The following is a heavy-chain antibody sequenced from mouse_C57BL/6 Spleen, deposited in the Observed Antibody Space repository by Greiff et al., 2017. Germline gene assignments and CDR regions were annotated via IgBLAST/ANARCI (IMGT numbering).Heavy chain of an antibody. D-gene: IGHD4-1*01. V-gene: IGHV5-16*01. J-gene: IGHJ3*01. CDR2: INYDGSST. CDR3: ARDSLTGFAY. CDR1: GFTFSDYY. Sequence: EVKVVESEGGLVQPGSSMKLSCTASGFTFSDYYMAWVRQVPEKGLEWVANINYDGSSTYYLDSLKSRFIISRDNAKNILYLQMSSLKSEDTATYYCARDSLTGFAYWGQGTLVTVSA.